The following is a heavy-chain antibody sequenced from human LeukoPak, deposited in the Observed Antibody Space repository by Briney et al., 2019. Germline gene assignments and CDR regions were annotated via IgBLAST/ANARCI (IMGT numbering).Heavy chain of an antibody. V-gene: IGHV3-7*05. Sequence: GGSLRLSCAASGFTFSRYWMSWVRQAPGKGLGRVANTNQDESEKYFVDSVKGRFTISRDNSKNTLYLQMNSLRAEDTAVYYCARSPTYYYDSSGYYYGGYYFDYWGQGTLVTVSS. D-gene: IGHD3-22*01. CDR1: GFTFSRYW. CDR3: ARSPTYYYDSSGYYYGGYYFDY. CDR2: TNQDESEK. J-gene: IGHJ4*02.